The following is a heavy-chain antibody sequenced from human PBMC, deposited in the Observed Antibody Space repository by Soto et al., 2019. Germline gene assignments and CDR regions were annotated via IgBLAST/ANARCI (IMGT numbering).Heavy chain of an antibody. CDR3: ASRLTLASTTGDAFDL. Sequence: QVQLQESGPGLVKPSETLSLTCTVSSGSIINYYWSGIRQPPGKGLEWIGFIYYSVSTNDTSFLKSGVTVSVDMSRQQLSLKLNSVTAADTAFYYCASRLTLASTTGDAFDLWGQGTMVTVSS. CDR1: SGSIINYY. J-gene: IGHJ3*01. V-gene: IGHV4-59*01. D-gene: IGHD1-26*01. CDR2: IYYSVST.